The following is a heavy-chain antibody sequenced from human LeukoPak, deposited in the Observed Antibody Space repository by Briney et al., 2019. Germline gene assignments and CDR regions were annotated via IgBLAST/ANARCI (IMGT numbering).Heavy chain of an antibody. CDR1: GYSISSGYY. J-gene: IGHJ4*02. CDR3: ARGKSSGWPDY. CDR2: IYTSGST. D-gene: IGHD6-19*01. V-gene: IGHV4-4*07. Sequence: SETLSLTCTVSGYSISSGYYWSWIRQPAGKGLEWIGRIYTSGSTNYNPSLKSRVTMSVDTSKNQFSLKLSSVTAADTAVYYCARGKSSGWPDYWGQGTLVTVSS.